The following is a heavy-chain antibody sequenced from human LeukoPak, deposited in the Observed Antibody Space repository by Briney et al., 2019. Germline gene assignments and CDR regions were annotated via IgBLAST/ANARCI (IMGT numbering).Heavy chain of an antibody. CDR3: ARRADWYFDL. J-gene: IGHJ2*01. CDR2: INHSGST. CDR1: GGSFSGYY. Sequence: SEALSLTCAVYGGSFSGYYWSWIRQPPGKGLEWIGEINHSGSTNYNPSLKSRVTISVDTSKNQFSLKLSSVTAADTAVYYCARRADWYFDLWGRGTLVTVSS. V-gene: IGHV4-34*01.